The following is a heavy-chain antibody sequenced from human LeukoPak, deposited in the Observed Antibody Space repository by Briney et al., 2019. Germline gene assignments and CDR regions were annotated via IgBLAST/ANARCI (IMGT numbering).Heavy chain of an antibody. CDR1: GFTVSSNY. CDR3: AKAGPGATVNYYYYYGMDV. J-gene: IGHJ6*02. Sequence: GGSLRLSCAASGFTVSSNYMSWVRQAPGKGLEWVSLISWDGGSTYYADSVKGRFTISRDNSKNSLYLQMNSLRAEDTALYYCAKAGPGATVNYYYYYGMDVWGQGTTVTVSS. D-gene: IGHD1-26*01. V-gene: IGHV3-43D*03. CDR2: ISWDGGST.